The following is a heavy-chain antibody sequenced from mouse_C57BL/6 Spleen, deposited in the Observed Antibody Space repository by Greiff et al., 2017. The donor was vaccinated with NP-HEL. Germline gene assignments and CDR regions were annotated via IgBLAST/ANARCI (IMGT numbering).Heavy chain of an antibody. CDR2: IYPGDGDP. CDR3: ARSSLLLRPYAMDY. D-gene: IGHD1-1*01. V-gene: IGHV1-82*01. CDR1: GYAFSSSW. J-gene: IGHJ4*01. Sequence: VKLVESGPELVKPGASVKISCKASGYAFSSSWMNWVKQRPGKGLEWIGRIYPGDGDPNYNGKFKGKATLTADKSSSTAYMQLSSLTSEDSAVYFCARSSLLLRPYAMDYWGQGTSVTVSS.